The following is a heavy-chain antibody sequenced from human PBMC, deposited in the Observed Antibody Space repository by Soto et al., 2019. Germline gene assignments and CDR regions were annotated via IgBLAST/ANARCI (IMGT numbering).Heavy chain of an antibody. CDR1: GGTFSSYT. V-gene: IGHV1-69*08. CDR3: ARDSADQLVNYYYYGTDV. D-gene: IGHD6-13*01. Sequence: QVQLVQSGAEMKKPGSSVKVSCKASGGTFSSYTISWVRQAPGQGLEWMGRIIPILGIANYAQKFQGRVTITADKSTSTAYMELRSLRSEDTAVYYCARDSADQLVNYYYYGTDVWGQGTTVTVSS. CDR2: IIPILGIA. J-gene: IGHJ6*02.